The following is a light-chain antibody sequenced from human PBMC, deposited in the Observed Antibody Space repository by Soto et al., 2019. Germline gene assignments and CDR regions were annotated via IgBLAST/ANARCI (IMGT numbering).Light chain of an antibody. V-gene: IGLV2-11*01. CDR1: SSDVGGYNY. CDR3: CSYAGSYTWV. CDR2: DVS. Sequence: QSALTQPRSVSGSPGQSVTISCTGTSSDVGGYNYVSWYQQHPGNAPKLIIYDVSQRPSGVPDRFSGSKSGNTASLTISGLQAEDEADYYCCSYAGSYTWVFGGGTQLTVL. J-gene: IGLJ3*02.